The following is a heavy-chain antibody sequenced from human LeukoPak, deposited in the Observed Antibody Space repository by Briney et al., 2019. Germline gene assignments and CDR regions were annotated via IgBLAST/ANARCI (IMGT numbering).Heavy chain of an antibody. CDR3: ARVGCRSINCDRGYFDN. Sequence: PGGSLRLSCAASGFTFSAYAMNRVRQAPGKGLEWVASISYDGSYKYYAESVRGRFSISRDNSKYTLYLQMDSLRTEDTAVFYCARVGCRSINCDRGYFDNWGQGTLVTVSS. V-gene: IGHV3-30*04. D-gene: IGHD2-2*01. CDR2: ISYDGSYK. CDR1: GFTFSAYA. J-gene: IGHJ4*02.